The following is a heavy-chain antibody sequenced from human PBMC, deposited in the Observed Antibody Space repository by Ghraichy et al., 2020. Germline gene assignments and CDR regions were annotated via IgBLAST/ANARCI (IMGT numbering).Heavy chain of an antibody. J-gene: IGHJ4*02. CDR1: GGSISTSSDY. Sequence: SETLSLTCSVSGGSISTSSDYWAWIRQPPEKGLEWIASIYYSGVTYYNQFLKSRVTISVDTSKSQFSLKLTSVTAADTAVYYCARAPGFASSHFDFWGQGTPVTVSS. CDR2: IYYSGVT. CDR3: ARAPGFASSHFDF. V-gene: IGHV4-39*01. D-gene: IGHD6-13*01.